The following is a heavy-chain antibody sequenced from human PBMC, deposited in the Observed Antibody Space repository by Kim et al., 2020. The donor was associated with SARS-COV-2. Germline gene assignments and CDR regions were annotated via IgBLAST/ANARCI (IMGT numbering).Heavy chain of an antibody. J-gene: IGHJ3*02. Sequence: ASVKVSCKASGYTFTSYGISWVRQAPGQGLEWMGWISAYNGNTNYAQKLQGRVTMTTDTSTSTAYMELRSLRSDDTAVYYCARSWGYCSSTSCYGAFDIWGQGTMVTVSS. CDR3: ARSWGYCSSTSCYGAFDI. CDR1: GYTFTSYG. D-gene: IGHD2-2*01. V-gene: IGHV1-18*01. CDR2: ISAYNGNT.